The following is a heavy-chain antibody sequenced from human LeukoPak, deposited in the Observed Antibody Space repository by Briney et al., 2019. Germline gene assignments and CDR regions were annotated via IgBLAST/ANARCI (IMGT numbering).Heavy chain of an antibody. D-gene: IGHD3-10*01. CDR1: GFTFSSYA. CDR3: ARGAYGSGSYGDNWFDP. V-gene: IGHV3-30*04. Sequence: GGSLRLSCAASGFTFSSYAMHWVRQAPGKGLEWVAVISYDGSHKYYADSVKGRFTISRDNSKNTLYLQMNSLRAEDTAVYYCARGAYGSGSYGDNWFDPWGQGTLVTVSS. CDR2: ISYDGSHK. J-gene: IGHJ5*02.